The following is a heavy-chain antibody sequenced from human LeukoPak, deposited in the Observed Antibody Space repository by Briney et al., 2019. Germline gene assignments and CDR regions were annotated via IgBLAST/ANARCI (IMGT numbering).Heavy chain of an antibody. V-gene: IGHV3-53*01. Sequence: ETLSLTCTVSGYSISSGYYWGWIRQPPGKGLEWVSVIYSGGSIHYADSVKGRFTISRDNSKNTLYLQMNSLRAEDTAIYYCARGPYFDWLEAKGFDIWGQGTKVTVSS. CDR1: GYSISSGYY. CDR3: ARGPYFDWLEAKGFDI. J-gene: IGHJ3*02. D-gene: IGHD3-9*01. CDR2: IYSGGSI.